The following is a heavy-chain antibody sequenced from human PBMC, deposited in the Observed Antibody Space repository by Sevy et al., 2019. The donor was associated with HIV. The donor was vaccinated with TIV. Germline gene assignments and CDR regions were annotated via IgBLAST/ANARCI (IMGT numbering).Heavy chain of an antibody. Sequence: GGSLRLSCAVSGFTFSSYAMSWVRQAPGKGLDWVAVISYDGSNKYHADSVKGRFTISRDNSKNTLYLQMNSLRAEDTAVFYCAASPYFHGSGSYFDYWGPGTLVTVSS. V-gene: IGHV3-30-3*01. D-gene: IGHD3-10*01. J-gene: IGHJ4*02. CDR2: ISYDGSNK. CDR3: AASPYFHGSGSYFDY. CDR1: GFTFSSYA.